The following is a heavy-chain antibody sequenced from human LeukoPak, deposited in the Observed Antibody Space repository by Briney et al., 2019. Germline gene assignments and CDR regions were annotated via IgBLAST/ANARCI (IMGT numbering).Heavy chain of an antibody. CDR3: ARDMYYDSSGYPY. Sequence: ASVKVSCKASGYTFTGYYMHWVRPAPGQGLEWMGWINPNSGGTNYAQKFQGRVTMNRDTSISTAYMALSRLRSDDTAVYYCARDMYYDSSGYPYWGQGSLVTVSS. D-gene: IGHD3-22*01. CDR2: INPNSGGT. J-gene: IGHJ4*02. CDR1: GYTFTGYY. V-gene: IGHV1-2*02.